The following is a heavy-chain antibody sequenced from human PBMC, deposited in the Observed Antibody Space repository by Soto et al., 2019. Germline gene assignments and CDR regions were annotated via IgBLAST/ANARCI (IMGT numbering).Heavy chain of an antibody. D-gene: IGHD1-26*01. Sequence: GGSMRLSCAAAGFTISRYSMSWVSKAPGKGLEWVSGIDSDSSYTSYADSVKGRFTISRDNAKNTLYLQMNSLRAEDTAVYYCARGVGATSYYYYYMDVSGKGTTVTVSS. V-gene: IGHV3-74*01. CDR3: ARGVGATSYYYYYMDV. J-gene: IGHJ6*03. CDR1: GFTISRYS. CDR2: IDSDSSYT.